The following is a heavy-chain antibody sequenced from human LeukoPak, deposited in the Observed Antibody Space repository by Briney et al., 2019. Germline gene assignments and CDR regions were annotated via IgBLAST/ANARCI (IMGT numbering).Heavy chain of an antibody. CDR2: IFTDGGTT. J-gene: IGHJ4*01. D-gene: IGHD4-23*01. V-gene: IGHV3-74*01. CDR1: EFDFFSYG. CDR3: ARELPREVTLDY. Sequence: PGGSLRLSCVASEFDFFSYGMQWIHQAPGKGLVWVSRIFTDGGTTSYADSVKGRFTISRDNAKNTLYLEMKSLRVEDTAVYYCARELPREVTLDYWGQGTLVT.